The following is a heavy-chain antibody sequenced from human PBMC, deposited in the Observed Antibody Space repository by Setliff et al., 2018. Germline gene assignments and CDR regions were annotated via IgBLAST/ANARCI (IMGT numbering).Heavy chain of an antibody. CDR1: GVSLSDYY. CDR2: INHSGNT. Sequence: SETLSLTCTVYGVSLSDYYWGWVRQSPGKGLDWIGEINHSGNTNYDPSLEGRISISVDTSKRQFSLKLSSVTAEDTAVYYCARAVYDFRTGQGGPWGQGTRVTVSS. J-gene: IGHJ5*02. CDR3: ARAVYDFRTGQGGP. D-gene: IGHD3-3*01. V-gene: IGHV4-34*01.